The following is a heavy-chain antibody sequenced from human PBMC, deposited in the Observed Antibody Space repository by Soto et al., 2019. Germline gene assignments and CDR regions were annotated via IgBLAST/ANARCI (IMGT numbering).Heavy chain of an antibody. CDR2: FDPEDGET. V-gene: IGHV1-24*01. D-gene: IGHD2-8*01. Sequence: ASVKVSCKVSGYTLTELSMHWVRQAPGEGLEWMGGFDPEDGETIYAQKFQGRVTMTEDTSTDTAYMELSSLRSEDTAVYYCATGGCTNGVCYGHYYYYYGMDVWGQGTTVTVSS. CDR3: ATGGCTNGVCYGHYYYYYGMDV. CDR1: GYTLTELS. J-gene: IGHJ6*02.